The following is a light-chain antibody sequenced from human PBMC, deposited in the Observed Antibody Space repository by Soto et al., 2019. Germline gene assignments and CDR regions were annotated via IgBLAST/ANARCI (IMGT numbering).Light chain of an antibody. V-gene: IGKV3-20*01. Sequence: EIVLTQSPGTLSLSPGERATLSCRASQSVSNNYLAWYQQKPGQAPRLLIYGASNRATGIPDRFSGSGSGTDFTLTISRLEPEDFAMYYCQQYGYLVTFGGGTKVDI. CDR2: GAS. J-gene: IGKJ4*01. CDR3: QQYGYLVT. CDR1: QSVSNNY.